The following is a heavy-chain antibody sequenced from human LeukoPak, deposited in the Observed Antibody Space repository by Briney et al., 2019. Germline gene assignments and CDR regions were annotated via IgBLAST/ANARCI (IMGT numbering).Heavy chain of an antibody. D-gene: IGHD1-1*01. J-gene: IGHJ4*02. CDR2: ISSSSETI. V-gene: IGHV3-48*03. CDR3: ATVSEY. Sequence: GGSLRLSCTASGFTFSSYEMNWVRQAPGKGLEWVSYISSSSETIKYTDSMKGRFTISRDNAKNSLYLQMNSLRAEDTAVYYCATVSEYWGQGTLVTVSS. CDR1: GFTFSSYE.